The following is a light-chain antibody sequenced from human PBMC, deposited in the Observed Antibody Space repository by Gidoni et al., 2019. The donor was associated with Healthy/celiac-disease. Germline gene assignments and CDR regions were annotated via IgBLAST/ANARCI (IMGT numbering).Light chain of an antibody. CDR1: QSVLYSSNNKNY. CDR2: WAS. Sequence: DIVMTQSPDPLAVSLGERATINCKSSQSVLYSSNNKNYLAWYQQKPGQPPKLLIYWASTRESGVPDRFSGSGSGTDFTLTISSLQAEDVAVYYCQQLGAFGQGTKVEIK. J-gene: IGKJ1*01. CDR3: QQLGA. V-gene: IGKV4-1*01.